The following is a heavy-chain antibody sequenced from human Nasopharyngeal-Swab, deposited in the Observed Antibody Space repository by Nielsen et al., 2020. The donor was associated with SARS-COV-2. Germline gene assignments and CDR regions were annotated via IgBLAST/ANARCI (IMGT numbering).Heavy chain of an antibody. D-gene: IGHD2-15*01. CDR2: IYYSGST. V-gene: IGHV4-30-4*01. J-gene: IGHJ4*02. CDR3: ARAVVWVGAAPSAVWGYFDY. Sequence: WIRQPPGKGLEWIGYIYYSGSTCYNPSLKSRVTISVDTSKNQFSLKLSSVTAADTAVYYCARAVVWVGAAPSAVWGYFDYWGQGTLVTVSS.